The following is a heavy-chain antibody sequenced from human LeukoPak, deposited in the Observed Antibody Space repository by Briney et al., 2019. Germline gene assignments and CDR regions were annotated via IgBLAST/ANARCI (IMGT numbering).Heavy chain of an antibody. CDR2: IYSGGST. Sequence: PGGSLRLSCAASGFTVSSNYMSWVRQAPGKGLEWVSVIYSGGSTYYADSVKGRFTIPRDNSKNTLYLQMNSLRAEDTAVYYCARDRPNYYDSSGYPYGMDVWGQGTTVTVSS. J-gene: IGHJ6*02. D-gene: IGHD3-22*01. CDR3: ARDRPNYYDSSGYPYGMDV. CDR1: GFTVSSNY. V-gene: IGHV3-66*01.